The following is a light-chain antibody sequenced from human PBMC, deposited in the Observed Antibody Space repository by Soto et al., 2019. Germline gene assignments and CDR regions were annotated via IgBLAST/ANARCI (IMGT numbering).Light chain of an antibody. V-gene: IGKV1-5*03. CDR2: KAS. CDR1: QSISSW. Sequence: DIQMTQSPSTLSASVGDRVTITCRASQSISSWLAWYQQKPGKAPNLLIYKASTLESGIPSRFSGSGSGTESTLTISRLQHDDFATYYCQQYNWPGTFGQGTKVEIK. J-gene: IGKJ1*01. CDR3: QQYNWPGT.